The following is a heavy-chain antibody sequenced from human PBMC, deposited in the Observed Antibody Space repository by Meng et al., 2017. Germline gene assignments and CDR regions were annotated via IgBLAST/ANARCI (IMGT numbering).Heavy chain of an antibody. CDR1: GGSFSGYY. D-gene: IGHD6-6*01. CDR3: ARRGIAARPFNY. CDR2: INHSGSN. Sequence: QVQLQQWGVVLLTPSEPRSLTCAVDGGSFSGYYWSWIRPPPGKGLEWIGEINHSGSNNYHPSLKSRVTISVDTSKNQFSLKLSSVTAADTAVYYCARRGIAARPFNYWGQGTLVTVSS. J-gene: IGHJ4*02. V-gene: IGHV4-34*01.